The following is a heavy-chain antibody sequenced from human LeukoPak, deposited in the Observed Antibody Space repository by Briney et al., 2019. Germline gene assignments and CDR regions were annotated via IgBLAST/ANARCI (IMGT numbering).Heavy chain of an antibody. Sequence: GGSLRLSCAASGFTFSNAWMSWVRQAPGKGLEWVGRIKSKTDGGTTDYAAPVKGRFTISRDDSKNTLYLQMNSLKTEDTAVYYCTTSSQHYGSGSSRIYYYYMDVWGKGTTVTVSS. CDR2: IKSKTDGGTT. J-gene: IGHJ6*03. CDR3: TTSSQHYGSGSSRIYYYYMDV. D-gene: IGHD3-10*01. CDR1: GFTFSNAW. V-gene: IGHV3-15*01.